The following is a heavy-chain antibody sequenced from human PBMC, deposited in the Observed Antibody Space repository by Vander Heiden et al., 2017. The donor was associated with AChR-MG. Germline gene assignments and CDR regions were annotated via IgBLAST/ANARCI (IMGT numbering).Heavy chain of an antibody. V-gene: IGHV1-46*01. D-gene: IGHD2-2*02. CDR2: INPSGGST. J-gene: IGHJ4*02. CDR1: GYTFTSYY. CDR3: ARDGVTLGPSYTYYFDY. Sequence: VQLVQSGAEVKKPGASVKVSCKASGYTFTSYYMHWVRQAPGQGLEWMGIINPSGGSTSYAQKFQGRVTMTRDTSTSTVYMELSSLRSEDTAVYYCARDGVTLGPSYTYYFDYWGQGTLVTVSS.